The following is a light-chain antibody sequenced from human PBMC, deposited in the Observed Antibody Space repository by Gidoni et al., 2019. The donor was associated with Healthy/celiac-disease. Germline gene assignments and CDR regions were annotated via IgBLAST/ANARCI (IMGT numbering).Light chain of an antibody. Sequence: EIVMTQSPATLSVSPGERATLSCRARQSVSSTLAWYQQKPGQAPRLLIYGASTRATGIPARFSGSGSGTEFTLTISSLQSEDFAVYYCQQYNNRGTFGQGTKVEIK. CDR1: QSVSST. J-gene: IGKJ1*01. CDR2: GAS. V-gene: IGKV3-15*01. CDR3: QQYNNRGT.